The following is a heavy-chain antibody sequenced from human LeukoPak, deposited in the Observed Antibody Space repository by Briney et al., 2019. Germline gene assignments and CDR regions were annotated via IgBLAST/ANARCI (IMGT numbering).Heavy chain of an antibody. D-gene: IGHD6-19*01. CDR3: ARLKYSSGWAGAFGI. Sequence: SETLSLTCTVSGDSTSSSSYYWGWIRQPPGKGLEWIGSIYYSGSTYYNPSLKSRVTISVDTSKNQFSLKLTSVTAADTAVYYCARLKYSSGWAGAFGIWGQGTMVTVSS. V-gene: IGHV4-39*01. CDR2: IYYSGST. CDR1: GDSTSSSSYY. J-gene: IGHJ3*02.